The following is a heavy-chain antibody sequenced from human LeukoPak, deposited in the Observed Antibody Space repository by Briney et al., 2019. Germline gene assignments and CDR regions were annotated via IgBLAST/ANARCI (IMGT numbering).Heavy chain of an antibody. CDR1: GFKFNFYW. J-gene: IGHJ4*02. Sequence: PGGSLRLSCAASGFKFNFYWMSWVRQAPGKGLEWVANINQDGSETYYVDSVKGRFTISRDNAKNSLYLQMNSLRAEDTAVYYCAREASCSGGSCDHFDYWGQGTLVTVSS. CDR3: AREASCSGGSCDHFDY. CDR2: INQDGSET. D-gene: IGHD2-15*01. V-gene: IGHV3-7*01.